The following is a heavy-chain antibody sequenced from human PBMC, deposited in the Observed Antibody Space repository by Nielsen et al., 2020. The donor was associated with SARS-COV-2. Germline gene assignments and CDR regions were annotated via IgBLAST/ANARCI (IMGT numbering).Heavy chain of an antibody. J-gene: IGHJ1*01. D-gene: IGHD6-19*01. CDR3: ARATGDGSTWSESFHR. CDR2: IQYTGNT. V-gene: IGHV4-30-4*01. CDR1: GGPIRTDYY. Sequence: SETLSLTCTVSGGPIRTDYYWTWTRQPPGKGLKWISNIQYTGNTYYTPSLESQITSTIDASKNQFSLKLRSVTAADTAVYYCARATGDGSTWSESFHRWGQGTLVIVSS.